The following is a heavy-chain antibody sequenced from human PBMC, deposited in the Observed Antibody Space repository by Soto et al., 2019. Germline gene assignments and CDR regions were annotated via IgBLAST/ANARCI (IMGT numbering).Heavy chain of an antibody. CDR3: ARAVYGFWSGYRYMDV. D-gene: IGHD3-3*01. Sequence: SETLSLTCTVSGGSISSGDYYWSWIRQPPGKGLEWIGYIYYSGSTYYNPSLKSRVTISVDTSKNQFSLKLSSVTAADTAVYSCARAVYGFWSGYRYMDVWGQGTTVTVSS. J-gene: IGHJ6*03. CDR2: IYYSGST. CDR1: GGSISSGDYY. V-gene: IGHV4-30-4*01.